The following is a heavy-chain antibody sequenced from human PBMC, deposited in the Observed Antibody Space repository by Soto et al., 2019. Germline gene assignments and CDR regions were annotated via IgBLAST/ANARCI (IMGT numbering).Heavy chain of an antibody. CDR2: MYYTGST. CDR3: ARVEVPESSSWHPCDP. CDR1: GDSISDNY. V-gene: IGHV4-59*12. D-gene: IGHD6-13*01. Sequence: PSETLALTCTVSGDSISDNYWSWIRQPPGKTLEWIGYMYYTGSTNYNPSLKSRVTMSVDTSKNQFSLRLSSVTAADTAVYYCARVEVPESSSWHPCDPWGQGTLVTVSS. J-gene: IGHJ5*02.